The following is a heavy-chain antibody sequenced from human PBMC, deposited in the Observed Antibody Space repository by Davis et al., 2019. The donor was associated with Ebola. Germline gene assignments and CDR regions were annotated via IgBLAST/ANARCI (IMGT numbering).Heavy chain of an antibody. Sequence: ASVKVSCKASGYTYTSYGISWVRQAPGQGPEWMGRINPNNGGTNYAQKFQGRVTMTRDTSISTAYMELSRLRSDDTAVYYRARAEFPWGQGTLVTVSS. D-gene: IGHD3-10*01. CDR2: INPNNGGT. J-gene: IGHJ4*02. CDR3: ARAEFP. V-gene: IGHV1-2*06. CDR1: GYTYTSYG.